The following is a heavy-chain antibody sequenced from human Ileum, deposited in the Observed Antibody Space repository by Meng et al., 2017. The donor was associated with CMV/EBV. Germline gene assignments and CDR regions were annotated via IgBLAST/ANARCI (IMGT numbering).Heavy chain of an antibody. J-gene: IGHJ4*02. V-gene: IGHV1-2*02. D-gene: IGHD1-26*01. CDR1: GYTFIGYY. CDR2: INPNTHDT. Sequence: ASVKVSCKTSGYTFIGYYMHWVRRAPGQGLEWMGWINPNTHDTKFAQKFQGRVTLTRDTSISTAYMELSSLTSDDTAVYYCAREGSISGSLDWGQGTLVTVSS. CDR3: AREGSISGSLD.